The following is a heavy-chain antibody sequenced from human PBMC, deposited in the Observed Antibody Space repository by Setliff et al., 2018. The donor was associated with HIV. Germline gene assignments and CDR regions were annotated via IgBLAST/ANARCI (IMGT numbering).Heavy chain of an antibody. V-gene: IGHV1-69*05. Sequence: SVKVSCKASGGTFNRHAISWLRQAPGQGLEWMGGTNPILWSANYAQKFQGRVTITTDASTSTAYMELRSLSTDDTAVYYCARLSIPAYYYMDVWGKGTTVTVSS. CDR3: ARLSIPAYYYMDV. D-gene: IGHD3-3*01. CDR2: TNPILWSA. CDR1: GGTFNRHA. J-gene: IGHJ6*03.